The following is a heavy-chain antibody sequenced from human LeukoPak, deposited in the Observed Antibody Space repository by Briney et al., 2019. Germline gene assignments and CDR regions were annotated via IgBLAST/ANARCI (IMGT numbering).Heavy chain of an antibody. CDR1: RGTFSSYA. J-gene: IGHJ5*02. V-gene: IGHV1-69*01. D-gene: IGHD3-10*01. CDR3: ARHSGHIRGVAYLGWFDT. Sequence: SVKISCKASRGTFSSYAISWVRQAPGHGLEWMGGIIPIFGTANYAQKFQGRVTITADESTSTAYMELSSLRSEDTAVDYGARHSGHIRGVAYLGWFDTWGQGTLVTVSS. CDR2: IIPIFGTA.